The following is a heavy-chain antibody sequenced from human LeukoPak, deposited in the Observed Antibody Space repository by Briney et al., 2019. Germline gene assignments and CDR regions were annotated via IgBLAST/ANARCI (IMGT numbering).Heavy chain of an antibody. D-gene: IGHD5-12*01. CDR3: ARALYGGYGHFDY. V-gene: IGHV3-21*01. CDR1: GSTLNVYT. Sequence: GGCLRLSWAAAGSTLNVYTMHWHRQAPRKGLEWVSSITTSSSHLYYADSVKGRVTISRDSAKNSLFLQMNSLRAEDTAVYYCARALYGGYGHFDYWGQGTLVTVSS. CDR2: ITTSSSHL. J-gene: IGHJ4*02.